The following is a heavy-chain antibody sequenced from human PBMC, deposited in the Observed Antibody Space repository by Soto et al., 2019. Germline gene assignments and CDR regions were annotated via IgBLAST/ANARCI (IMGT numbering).Heavy chain of an antibody. J-gene: IGHJ6*03. CDR2: ISSRGSTI. D-gene: IGHD1-1*01. Sequence: GGSLRLSSAASGVTVSDYYMSWIRHAPGKGQEGGSYISSRGSTIYYADSVKGRFTISRDNAKNSLYLQMNSLSAADTAVYSCARPNSKLQLERPERHYYYCCMDVWGKGPTVTVSS. CDR3: ARPNSKLQLERPERHYYYCCMDV. CDR1: GVTVSDYY. V-gene: IGHV3-11*01.